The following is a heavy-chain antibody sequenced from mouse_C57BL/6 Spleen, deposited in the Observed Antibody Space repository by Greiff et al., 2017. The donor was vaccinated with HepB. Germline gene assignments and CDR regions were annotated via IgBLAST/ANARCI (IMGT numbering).Heavy chain of an antibody. CDR3: ARGGIYAMDY. V-gene: IGHV5-16*01. J-gene: IGHJ4*01. Sequence: EVKVVESEGGLVQPGSSMKLSCTASGFTFSDYYMAWVRQVPEKGLEWVANINYDGSSTYYLDSLKSRFIISRDNAKNILYLQMSSLKSEDTATYYCARGGIYAMDYWGQGTSVTVSS. CDR2: INYDGSST. CDR1: GFTFSDYY.